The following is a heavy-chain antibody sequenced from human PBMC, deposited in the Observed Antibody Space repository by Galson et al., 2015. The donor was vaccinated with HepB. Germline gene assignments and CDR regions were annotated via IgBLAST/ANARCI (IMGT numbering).Heavy chain of an antibody. CDR3: ARPARSPRYDYYYDSSGYEYFDY. J-gene: IGHJ4*02. Sequence: SVKVSCKASGYTFTSYGISWVRQAPGQGLEWMGWISAYNGNTNYAQKLQGRVTMTTDTSTSTAYMELRSLRSDDTAVYYCARPARSPRYDYYYDSSGYEYFDYWGQGTLVTVSS. D-gene: IGHD3-22*01. CDR2: ISAYNGNT. V-gene: IGHV1-18*04. CDR1: GYTFTSYG.